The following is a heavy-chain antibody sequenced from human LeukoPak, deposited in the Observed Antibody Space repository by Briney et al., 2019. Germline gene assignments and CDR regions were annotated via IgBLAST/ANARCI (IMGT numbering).Heavy chain of an antibody. J-gene: IGHJ4*02. D-gene: IGHD7-27*01. CDR1: GGSISSYY. CDR3: ARSLGLKKTLFDY. CDR2: IYYSGST. Sequence: SETLSLTCTVSGGSISSYYWSWIRQPPGKGLEWIGYIYYSGSTNYNPSLKSRVTVSVDTSKNQFSLKLSSVIAADTAVYYCARSLGLKKTLFDYWGQGTLVTVSS. V-gene: IGHV4-59*08.